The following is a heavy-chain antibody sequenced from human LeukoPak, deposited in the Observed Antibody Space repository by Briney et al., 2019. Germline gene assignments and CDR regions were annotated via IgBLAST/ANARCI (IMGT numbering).Heavy chain of an antibody. CDR1: GGTFSSYA. D-gene: IGHD2-8*01. CDR3: ARTWGVLDWFDP. V-gene: IGHV1-69*05. J-gene: IGHJ5*02. Sequence: SVKVSCKASGGTFSSYAISWVRQAPGQGLEWMGGIIPIFGTANYAQKFQGRVTITTDESTSTAYMELSSLRSEDTAVYYCARTWGVLDWFDPWGQGTLVTVSS. CDR2: IIPIFGTA.